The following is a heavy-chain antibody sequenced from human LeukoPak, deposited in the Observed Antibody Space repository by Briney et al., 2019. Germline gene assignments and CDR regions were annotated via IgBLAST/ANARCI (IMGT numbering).Heavy chain of an antibody. D-gene: IGHD1-26*01. CDR2: IYSGGST. V-gene: IGHV3-66*04. Sequence: GGSLRLSCAASGFTFSSYWMTWVRQAPGKGLEWVSVIYSGGSTYYADSVKGRFTISRDNAKNSLYLQMNSLRAEDTAVYYCARRSGSGSWTHFDYWGQGTLVTVSS. J-gene: IGHJ4*02. CDR3: ARRSGSGSWTHFDY. CDR1: GFTFSSYW.